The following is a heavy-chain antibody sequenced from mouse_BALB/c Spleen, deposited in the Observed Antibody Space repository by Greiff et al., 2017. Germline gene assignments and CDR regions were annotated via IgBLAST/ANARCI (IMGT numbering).Heavy chain of an antibody. CDR2: IYPSDSYT. V-gene: IGHV1-69*02. Sequence: QVQLQQPGAELVRPGASVKLSCKASGYTFTSYWINWVKQRPGQGLEWIGNIYPSDSYTNYNQKFKDKATLTVDKSSSTAYMQLSSPTSEDSAVYYCTRSPPFYGFDYWGQGTTLTVSS. CDR3: TRSPPFYGFDY. CDR1: GYTFTSYW. J-gene: IGHJ2*01. D-gene: IGHD1-1*01.